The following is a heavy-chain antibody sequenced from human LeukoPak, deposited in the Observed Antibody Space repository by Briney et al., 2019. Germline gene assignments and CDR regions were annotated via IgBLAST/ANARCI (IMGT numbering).Heavy chain of an antibody. CDR3: ARDFLRITIFGVVSSFDY. CDR1: GGSISSYY. Sequence: SETLSLTCTVSGGSISSYYWSWIRQPPGKGLEWIGSIYYSGSTYYNPSLKSRVTISVDTSKNQFSLKLSSVTAADTAVYYCARDFLRITIFGVVSSFDYWGQGTLVTVSS. V-gene: IGHV4-39*07. CDR2: IYYSGST. J-gene: IGHJ4*02. D-gene: IGHD3-3*01.